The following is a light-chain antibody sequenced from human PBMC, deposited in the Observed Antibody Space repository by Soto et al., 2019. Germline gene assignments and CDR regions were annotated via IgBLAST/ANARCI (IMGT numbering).Light chain of an antibody. J-gene: IGLJ2*01. CDR3: SSYTPSSTL. CDR1: SSDVGGYNY. CDR2: EVT. V-gene: IGLV2-14*01. Sequence: QSVLTQPASVSGSPGQSITISCTGTSSDVGGYNYVSWYQQYPGKAPKLMIYEVTNRPSGVSNRFSGSKSGNTASLTISGRQAEDEADYYCSSYTPSSTLFGGGTQLTVL.